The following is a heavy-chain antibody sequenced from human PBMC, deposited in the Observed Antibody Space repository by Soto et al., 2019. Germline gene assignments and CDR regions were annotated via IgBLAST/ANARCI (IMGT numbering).Heavy chain of an antibody. CDR3: ARGAAILNYYFDY. CDR2: MYYSAMP. CDR1: GGSISSGNYY. V-gene: IGHV4-30-4*01. Sequence: QVQLQESGPGLVKPSQTLSLTCTVSGGSISSGNYYWSWLRQPPGKGLEWIGYMYYSAMPYYNPSLTSRVTISVDTSKNQFALNMTSVTGADPAVYYCARGAAILNYYFDYWGQGTLVTVSS. J-gene: IGHJ4*02. D-gene: IGHD2-2*02.